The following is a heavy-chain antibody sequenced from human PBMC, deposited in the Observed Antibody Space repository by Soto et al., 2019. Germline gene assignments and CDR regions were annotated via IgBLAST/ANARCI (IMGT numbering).Heavy chain of an antibody. CDR3: AHIRSGEPSTYFAY. J-gene: IGHJ4*02. V-gene: IGHV2-5*02. D-gene: IGHD3-10*01. Sequence: QITLKESGPTLVKPTQTLTLTCTFSGFSLSTSGVGVGWIRQPPGKALEWLALIYWDDDKRYSPSLKSRLTITNDTSKNQVVLTMTNMDPVDTATYYCAHIRSGEPSTYFAYWGQGTLVTVSS. CDR2: IYWDDDK. CDR1: GFSLSTSGVG.